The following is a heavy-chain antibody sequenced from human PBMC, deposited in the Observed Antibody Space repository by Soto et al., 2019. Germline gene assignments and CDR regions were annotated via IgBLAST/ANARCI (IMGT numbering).Heavy chain of an antibody. D-gene: IGHD1-26*01. CDR3: AKNSKGYRGSYFDY. V-gene: IGHV3-23*01. CDR2: ISGSGAST. CDR1: GFSFSGYA. Sequence: EVQLLESGGGVGQPGGSLRLSCAATGFSFSGYAMSWVRQAAGKGLEWVSTISGSGASTFYADSVKGRFTISRDNSKNTCYLQINSLRAEDTAVYYCAKNSKGYRGSYFDYWGQGTLVTVSS. J-gene: IGHJ4*02.